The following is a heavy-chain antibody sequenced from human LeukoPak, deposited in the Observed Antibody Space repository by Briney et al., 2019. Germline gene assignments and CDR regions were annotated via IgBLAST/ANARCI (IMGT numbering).Heavy chain of an antibody. D-gene: IGHD6-19*01. CDR3: ARERDYIAVAGRSDY. CDR2: ISAYNGNT. J-gene: IGHJ4*02. V-gene: IGHV1-18*01. CDR1: GYTFTSYG. Sequence: ASVKVSCKASGYTFTSYGISWVRQAPGQGLEWMGWISAYNGNTNYAQKLQGRVTMTTDTSTSTAYMELRSLRSDDTAVYYCARERDYIAVAGRSDYWGQGTLVTVSS.